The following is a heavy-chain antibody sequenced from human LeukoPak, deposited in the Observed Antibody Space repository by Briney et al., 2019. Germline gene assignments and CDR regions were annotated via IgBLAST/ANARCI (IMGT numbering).Heavy chain of an antibody. Sequence: GGSLRLSCAASGFTFNTYGMHWVRQAPGKGLQWVAVIWSDGTHKYYSDSVKGRFTISRDNSKNTLYLEMNSLRVEDTAVYYCAKSNSESQTTVGNWGQGTLVTVSS. J-gene: IGHJ4*02. CDR3: AKSNSESQTTVGN. CDR2: IWSDGTHK. D-gene: IGHD1-26*01. V-gene: IGHV3-33*06. CDR1: GFTFNTYG.